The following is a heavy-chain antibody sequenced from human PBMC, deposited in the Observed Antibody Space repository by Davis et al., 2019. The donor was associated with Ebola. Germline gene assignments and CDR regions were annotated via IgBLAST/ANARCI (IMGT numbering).Heavy chain of an antibody. CDR3: ARSSYTWYFSGMDV. J-gene: IGHJ6*04. CDR1: GYTFSTYA. CDR2: INTNTGNP. D-gene: IGHD2-2*01. V-gene: IGHV7-4-1*02. Sequence: ASVKVSCKASGYTFSTYAMNWVRQAPGHGLEWMGWINTNTGNPTYAQGFTGRFVFSLDTSVSTAYLQITSLKAEDTAVYYCARSSYTWYFSGMDVWGKGTTVTVSS.